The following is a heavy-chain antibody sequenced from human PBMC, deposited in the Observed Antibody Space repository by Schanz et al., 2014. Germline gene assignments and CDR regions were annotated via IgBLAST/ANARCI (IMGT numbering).Heavy chain of an antibody. CDR3: ARDIQYHYDTSGPVGAFDS. CDR2: IIPILGME. V-gene: IGHV1-69*09. D-gene: IGHD3-22*01. CDR1: GGTFSSYA. Sequence: QVQLVQSGAEVKKPGSSVKVSCKASGGTFSSYAFTWVRQPPGQGREWMGKIIPILGMENYARKFQGRVPVTADMSTSTAYRDLSSLRSDDTAVYYCARDIQYHYDTSGPVGAFDSWGQGTVVTVSA. J-gene: IGHJ3*02.